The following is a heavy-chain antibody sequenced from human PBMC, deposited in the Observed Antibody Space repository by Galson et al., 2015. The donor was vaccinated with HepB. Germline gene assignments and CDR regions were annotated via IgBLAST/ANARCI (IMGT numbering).Heavy chain of an antibody. J-gene: IGHJ6*03. CDR3: ARGDNPDYGDYASAYYYMDV. D-gene: IGHD4-17*01. V-gene: IGHV4-34*01. Sequence: SETLSLTCAVYGGSFSGYYRSWIRQPPGKGLEWIGEINHSGSTNYNPSLKSRVTISVDTSKNQSSLKLRSVTAADTAVYYCARGDNPDYGDYASAYYYMDVWGKGTTVTVSS. CDR2: INHSGST. CDR1: GGSFSGYY.